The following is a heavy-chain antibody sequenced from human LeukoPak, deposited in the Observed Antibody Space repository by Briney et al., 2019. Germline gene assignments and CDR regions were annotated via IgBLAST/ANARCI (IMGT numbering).Heavy chain of an antibody. CDR1: GFTVSSNY. J-gene: IGHJ4*02. V-gene: IGHV3-53*01. Sequence: PGGSLRLSCAASGFTVSSNYMSWARQAPGKGLEWVSVIYSGGSTYYADSVKGRFTISRDNSKNTLYLQMNSLRAEDTAVYYCARGGELLWLTYDYWGQGTLVTVSS. CDR2: IYSGGST. D-gene: IGHD3-10*01. CDR3: ARGGELLWLTYDY.